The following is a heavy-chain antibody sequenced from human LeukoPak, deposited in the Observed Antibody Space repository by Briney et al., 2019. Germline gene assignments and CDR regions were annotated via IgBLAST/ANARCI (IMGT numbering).Heavy chain of an antibody. CDR3: ARLIQGMAHP. CDR2: IYHSGST. CDR1: GYSISSGYY. V-gene: IGHV4-38-2*02. Sequence: PSETLSLTCTVSGYSISSGYYWGWIRQPPGKGLEWIGSIYHSGSTYYNPSLKSRVTISVDTSKNQFSLKLSSVTAADTAVYYCARLIQGMAHPWGQGTLVTVSS. J-gene: IGHJ5*02. D-gene: IGHD5-18*01.